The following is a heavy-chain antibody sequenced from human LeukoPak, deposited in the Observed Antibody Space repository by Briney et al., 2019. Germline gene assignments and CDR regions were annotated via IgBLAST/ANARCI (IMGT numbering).Heavy chain of an antibody. Sequence: GRSLRLSCAAFGFTFSSYAMHWVRQAPGKGLEWVAVISYDGSNKYYADSVKGRFTISRDNSKNTLYLQMNSLRAEDTAVYYCARLVYCSSTSCYSSDGNYFDYWGQGTLVTVSS. CDR1: GFTFSSYA. D-gene: IGHD2-2*02. V-gene: IGHV3-30*04. J-gene: IGHJ4*02. CDR2: ISYDGSNK. CDR3: ARLVYCSSTSCYSSDGNYFDY.